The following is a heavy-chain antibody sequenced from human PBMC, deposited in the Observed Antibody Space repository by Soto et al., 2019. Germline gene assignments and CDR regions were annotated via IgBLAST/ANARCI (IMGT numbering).Heavy chain of an antibody. Sequence: QLQLQESGSGLVKPSQTLSLTCAVSGGSISSGGYSWGWIRQPPGKGLEWIGYIYHSGSTCYNPSPKRRATIPLDRSKNQFSLKLSSVTAADTAGYYWASAGGLGAVAADYWGQGTLVTVSS. V-gene: IGHV4-30-2*01. CDR2: IYHSGST. J-gene: IGHJ4*02. CDR1: GGSISSGGYS. D-gene: IGHD6-19*01. CDR3: ASAGGLGAVAADY.